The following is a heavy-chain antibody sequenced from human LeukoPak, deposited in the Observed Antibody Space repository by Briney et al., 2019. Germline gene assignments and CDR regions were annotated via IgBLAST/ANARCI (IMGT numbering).Heavy chain of an antibody. CDR3: AKDVYNWNFYFDY. CDR1: GFTFSTYA. V-gene: IGHV3-23*01. CDR2: ISGSGGST. Sequence: GGSLRLSCAASGFTFSTYAMSWVRQAPGKGLEWVSSISGSGGSTYYADSVKGRFTISRDNSKNTLYLQMNSLRAEDTAIFYCAKDVYNWNFYFDYWGQGTLVTVSS. D-gene: IGHD1-7*01. J-gene: IGHJ4*02.